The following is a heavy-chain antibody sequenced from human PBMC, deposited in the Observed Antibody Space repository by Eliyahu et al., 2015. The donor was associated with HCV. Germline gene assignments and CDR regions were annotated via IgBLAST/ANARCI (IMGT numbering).Heavy chain of an antibody. CDR1: SYG. CDR3: ATLGTYYYDSSGSYGMAV. Sequence: SYGMHWFRQAPGKGLEWLAVIWYDGSNKYYADSVKGRFTISRDNSKNTLYLQMNSLRAEDTAVYXCATLGTYYYDSSGSYGMAVWGQGTTVTVSS. CDR2: IWYDGSNK. V-gene: IGHV3-33*01. D-gene: IGHD3-22*01. J-gene: IGHJ6*02.